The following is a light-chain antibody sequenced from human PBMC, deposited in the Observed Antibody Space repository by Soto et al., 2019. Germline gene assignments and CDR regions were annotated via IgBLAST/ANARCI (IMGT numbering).Light chain of an antibody. J-gene: IGLJ2*01. Sequence: QSALTQPASVSGSPGQSITISCTGTSSDVGAYNFVSWHQQHPGKAPKLMIYNVYDRPSGISYRFSGSKSGNTASLTISGLQGEDEADYYCSSYASSRDVFFGGGTKLTVL. V-gene: IGLV2-14*03. CDR2: NVY. CDR3: SSYASSRDVF. CDR1: SSDVGAYNF.